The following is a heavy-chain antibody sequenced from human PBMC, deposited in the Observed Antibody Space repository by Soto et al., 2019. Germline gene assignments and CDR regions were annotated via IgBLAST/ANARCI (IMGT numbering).Heavy chain of an antibody. Sequence: SVKFSCKASGGTFSSYAISWVRQAPGQGLEWMGGIIPIFGTANYAQKFQGRVTITADESTSTAYMELSSLRSEDTAVYYCARSIKEDTAMVYYYYGMDVWGQGTTVTVSS. V-gene: IGHV1-69*13. D-gene: IGHD5-18*01. J-gene: IGHJ6*02. CDR3: ARSIKEDTAMVYYYYGMDV. CDR2: IIPIFGTA. CDR1: GGTFSSYA.